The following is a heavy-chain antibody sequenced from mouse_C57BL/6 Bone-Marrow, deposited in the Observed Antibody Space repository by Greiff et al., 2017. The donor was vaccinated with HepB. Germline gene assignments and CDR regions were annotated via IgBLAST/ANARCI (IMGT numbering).Heavy chain of an antibody. CDR3: VRPDYYYAMDY. Sequence: EVQLVESGGGLVQPKGSLKLSCAASGFSFNTYAMNWVRQAPGKGLEWVARIRSKSNNYATYYADSVKDRFTISRDDSESMLYLQMNNLKTEDTAMYYCVRPDYYYAMDYWGQGTSVTVSS. J-gene: IGHJ4*01. CDR2: IRSKSNNYAT. CDR1: GFSFNTYA. V-gene: IGHV10-1*01. D-gene: IGHD2-4*01.